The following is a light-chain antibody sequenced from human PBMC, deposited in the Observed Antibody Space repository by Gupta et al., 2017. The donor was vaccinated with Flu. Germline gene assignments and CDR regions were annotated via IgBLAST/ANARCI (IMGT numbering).Light chain of an antibody. CDR2: GAS. Sequence: PATLSVSPGERATLACRASQSVSSNLAWYQQKPGQAPRLLSYGASTRATGIPARFSGSGSGTEFTLTISSLQSEDFAVYYCQQDNNWLVTFGQGTKLEIK. CDR1: QSVSSN. V-gene: IGKV3-15*01. CDR3: QQDNNWLVT. J-gene: IGKJ2*01.